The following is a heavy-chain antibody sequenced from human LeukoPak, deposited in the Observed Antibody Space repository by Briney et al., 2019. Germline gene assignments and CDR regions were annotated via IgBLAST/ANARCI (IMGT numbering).Heavy chain of an antibody. CDR3: ARDPTPRYCSGGSCYTHYGMDV. CDR1: GFTFSSYT. V-gene: IGHV3-21*01. J-gene: IGHJ6*02. CDR2: ISSSSSYI. D-gene: IGHD2-15*01. Sequence: GGSLRLSCAASGFTFSSYTMNWVRQAPGNGLEWVSSISSSSSYIYYAHSVKGRLTISRDNAKNSLYLQMNSLRAEDTAVYYCARDPTPRYCSGGSCYTHYGMDVWGQGTTVTVSS.